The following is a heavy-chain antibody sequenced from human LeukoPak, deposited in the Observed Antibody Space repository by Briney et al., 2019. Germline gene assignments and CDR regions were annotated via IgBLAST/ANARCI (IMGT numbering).Heavy chain of an antibody. V-gene: IGHV3-21*04. CDR1: GFTFSSYS. D-gene: IGHD4-17*01. J-gene: IGHJ3*02. CDR3: ARDHVTTGGAFDI. Sequence: GGSLRLSCAASGFTFSSYSMNWVRQAPGKGLEWVSSISSSSSYIYYADSVKGRFTISRDNAKNSLYLQMNSLRAEDTALYYCARDHVTTGGAFDIWGQGTMVTVSS. CDR2: ISSSSSYI.